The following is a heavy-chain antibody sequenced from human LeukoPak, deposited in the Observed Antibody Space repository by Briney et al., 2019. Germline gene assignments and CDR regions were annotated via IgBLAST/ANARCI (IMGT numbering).Heavy chain of an antibody. J-gene: IGHJ4*02. CDR3: ARSGNYDC. CDR1: GFTSSSYS. Sequence: GSLRLSCAASGFTSSSYSMSWVRQAPGKGLEWVSYISSTSSTIYYADSVKGRFTTSRDNAKNSPYLQMNSLRDEDTAVYYCARSGNYDCWGQGTLVTVSS. D-gene: IGHD1-1*01. V-gene: IGHV3-48*02. CDR2: ISSTSSTI.